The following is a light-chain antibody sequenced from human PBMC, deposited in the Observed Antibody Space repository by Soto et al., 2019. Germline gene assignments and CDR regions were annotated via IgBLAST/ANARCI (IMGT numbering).Light chain of an antibody. Sequence: DVVMTQSPLSLPVTLGQPASISCRSSQSPLYSDGNTYLSWFHQRPGQSPRRLIYKVSHRDSGVPARFSGRGSGTYFTLQINRVEAEDLGVYYCMQGTYWPYTFGQGTKLEIK. CDR1: QSPLYSDGNTY. CDR2: KVS. V-gene: IGKV2-30*01. J-gene: IGKJ2*01. CDR3: MQGTYWPYT.